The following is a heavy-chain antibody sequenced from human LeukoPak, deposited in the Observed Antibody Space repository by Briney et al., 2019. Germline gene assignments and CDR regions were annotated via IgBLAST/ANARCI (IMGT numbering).Heavy chain of an antibody. CDR3: ASLYGDNVEIDY. CDR1: GGSISSTTYY. J-gene: IGHJ4*02. D-gene: IGHD4-17*01. Sequence: PSETLSLTCTVSGGSISSTTYYWGWIRQPPGKGLEWIGSIYYSGSTYYNPSLTSRVTISVDTSKNQFSLRLSSVTAADTAMYYCASLYGDNVEIDYWGQGTRVTVAS. V-gene: IGHV4-39*01. CDR2: IYYSGST.